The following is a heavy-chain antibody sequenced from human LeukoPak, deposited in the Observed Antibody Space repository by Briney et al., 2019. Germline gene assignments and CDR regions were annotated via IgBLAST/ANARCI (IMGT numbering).Heavy chain of an antibody. CDR1: GYTFTGYY. V-gene: IGHV1-46*01. CDR2: INPSGGST. D-gene: IGHD4-17*01. J-gene: IGHJ6*02. Sequence: ASVKVSCKASGYTFTGYYMHWVRQAPGQGLEWMGWINPSGGSTSYAQKFQGRVTMTRDTSTSTVYMELSSLRSEDTAVYYCARGPDYGDYLVGPDMDVWGQGTTVTVSS. CDR3: ARGPDYGDYLVGPDMDV.